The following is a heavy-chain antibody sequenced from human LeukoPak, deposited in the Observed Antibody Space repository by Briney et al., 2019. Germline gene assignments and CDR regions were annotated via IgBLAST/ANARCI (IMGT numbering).Heavy chain of an antibody. Sequence: GGSLRLSCTASGFTFSNYAMSWVRQAPGKGLEWVSAVSGSSGSTYYADSVKGRFTISRDNSKNTLYLQMNSLRAEDTAVYYCAKDGSGYDFLYYFDYWGQGTLVTVSS. CDR3: AKDGSGYDFLYYFDY. CDR2: VSGSSGST. J-gene: IGHJ4*02. V-gene: IGHV3-23*01. D-gene: IGHD5-12*01. CDR1: GFTFSNYA.